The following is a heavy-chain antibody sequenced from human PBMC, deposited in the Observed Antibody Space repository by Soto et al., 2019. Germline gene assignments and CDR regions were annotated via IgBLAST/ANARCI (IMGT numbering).Heavy chain of an antibody. CDR1: GFTFSSYD. V-gene: IGHV3-13*01. CDR2: IGTAGDT. CDR3: ARGSRVPAAMTDFDY. J-gene: IGHJ4*02. D-gene: IGHD2-2*01. Sequence: EVQLVESGGGLVQPGGSLRLSCAAFGFTFSSYDMHWVRQGTGKGLEWVSAIGTAGDTYYPGSVRGRFTISRENAKNSLYLQMNSLRAGDTAVYYCARGSRVPAAMTDFDYWGQGTLVTVSS.